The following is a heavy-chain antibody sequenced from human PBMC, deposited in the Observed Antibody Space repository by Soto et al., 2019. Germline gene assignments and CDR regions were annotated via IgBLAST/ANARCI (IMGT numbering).Heavy chain of an antibody. D-gene: IGHD6-13*01. CDR2: INAGNGNT. J-gene: IGHJ6*02. CDR1: GYTFTSYA. Sequence: QVQLVQSGAEVKKPGASVKVSCKASGYTFTSYAMHWVRQAPGQRLEWMGWINAGNGNTKYSQKFQGRVTITRDTSASTAYMELSSLRSEDTAVYYCARSQSSSWYGRYYYYGMDVWGQGTTVTVSS. V-gene: IGHV1-3*01. CDR3: ARSQSSSWYGRYYYYGMDV.